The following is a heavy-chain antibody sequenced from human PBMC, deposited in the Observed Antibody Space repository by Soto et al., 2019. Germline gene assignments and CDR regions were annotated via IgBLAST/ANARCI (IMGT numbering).Heavy chain of an antibody. CDR3: ARIYHGRDFWSGYSYYFDY. V-gene: IGHV4-34*01. J-gene: IGHJ4*02. D-gene: IGHD3-3*01. CDR2: INHSGST. Sequence: SETLSLTCAVYGESFSGYYWSWIRQPPGKGLEWIGEINHSGSTNYNPSLKSRVTISVDTSKNQFSLKLSSVTAADTAVYYCARIYHGRDFWSGYSYYFDYWGQGTLVTVSS. CDR1: GESFSGYY.